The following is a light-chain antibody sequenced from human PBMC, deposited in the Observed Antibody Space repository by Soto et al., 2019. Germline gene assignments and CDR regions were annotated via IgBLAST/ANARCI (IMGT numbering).Light chain of an antibody. V-gene: IGKV3-20*01. J-gene: IGKJ5*01. CDR2: DAS. CDR1: QSVSSY. CDR3: QHYGSSPIT. Sequence: EIVLTQSPGTLSLSPGERATLSCRASQSVSSYLVWYQQKPGQAPRLLIYDASSRATGIPDRFSGSGSGTDFSLTISRLEPEDFAMYYCQHYGSSPITFGQGTRLEMK.